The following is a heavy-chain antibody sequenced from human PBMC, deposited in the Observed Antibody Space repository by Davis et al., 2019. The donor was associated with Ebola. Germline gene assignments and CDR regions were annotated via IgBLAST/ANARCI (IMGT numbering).Heavy chain of an antibody. V-gene: IGHV1-8*01. CDR2: MNPKSGNT. Sequence: ASVKVSCKSSGYTFSSYDINWVRQATGQGLEWMGWMNPKSGNTGHAQKFQGRVTMTRNTSISTAYMELSSLRSEDTAVYYCARGREVGWNYFDYWGQGTPVTVSS. D-gene: IGHD3-3*01. CDR3: ARGREVGWNYFDY. J-gene: IGHJ4*02. CDR1: GYTFSSYD.